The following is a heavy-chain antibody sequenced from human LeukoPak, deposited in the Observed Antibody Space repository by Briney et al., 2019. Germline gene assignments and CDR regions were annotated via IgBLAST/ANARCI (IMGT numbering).Heavy chain of an antibody. CDR1: GLTISSYS. J-gene: IGHJ3*01. CDR3: AKDLFF. CDR2: ISSSSSTI. V-gene: IGHV3-48*01. Sequence: GGSLRLSCAASGLTISSYSMNWVRQAPGKGLQWVSYISSSSSTIYYADSVKGRFTISRDNAKNTLYLQMYSLRPDDTAVYYCAKDLFFWGQGTVVTVSS. D-gene: IGHD3-9*01.